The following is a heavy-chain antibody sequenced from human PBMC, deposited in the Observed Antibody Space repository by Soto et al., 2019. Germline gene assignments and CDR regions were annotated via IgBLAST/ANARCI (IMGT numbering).Heavy chain of an antibody. V-gene: IGHV3-48*02. CDR3: AREKAVMPYYYYGMDV. D-gene: IGHD2-21*01. CDR2: ISSSSSTI. J-gene: IGHJ6*02. CDR1: GFTFSSYS. Sequence: GGSLRLSCAASGFTFSSYSMNWVRQAPGKGLEWVSYISSSSSTIYYADSVKGRFTISRDNAKNSLYLQMNSLRDEDTAVYYCAREKAVMPYYYYGMDVWGQGTTVTVSS.